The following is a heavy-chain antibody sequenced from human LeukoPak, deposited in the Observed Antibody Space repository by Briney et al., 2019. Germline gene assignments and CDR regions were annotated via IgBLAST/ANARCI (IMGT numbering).Heavy chain of an antibody. D-gene: IGHD6-6*01. J-gene: IGHJ4*02. CDR2: IYSGGST. Sequence: GGSLRLSCAASGFTVSSNYMSWVRQAPGKGLEWVSVIYSGGSTYYGDSVKGRFTISRDNSKNTLYLQMNSLRAEDTAVYYCARGPGDSSSPFDYWGQGTLVTVSS. V-gene: IGHV3-53*01. CDR3: ARGPGDSSSPFDY. CDR1: GFTVSSNY.